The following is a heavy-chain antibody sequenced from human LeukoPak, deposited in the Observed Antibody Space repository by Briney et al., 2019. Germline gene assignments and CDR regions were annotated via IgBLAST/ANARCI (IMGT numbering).Heavy chain of an antibody. V-gene: IGHV1-8*03. J-gene: IGHJ4*02. CDR3: ARGHVTMVRGVPYYFDY. CDR2: MNPNSGNT. CDR1: GYTFTSYD. D-gene: IGHD3-10*01. Sequence: GASVNVSCKASGYTFTSYDINWVRQATGQGLEWMGWMNPNSGNTGYAQKFQGRVTITRNTSISTAYMELSSLGSEDTAVYYCARGHVTMVRGVPYYFDYWGQGTLVTVSS.